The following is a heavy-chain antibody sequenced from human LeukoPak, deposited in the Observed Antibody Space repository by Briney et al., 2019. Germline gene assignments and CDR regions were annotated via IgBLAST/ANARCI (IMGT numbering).Heavy chain of an antibody. CDR1: GYTFTSYG. V-gene: IGHV1-18*01. J-gene: IGHJ4*02. CDR3: ARDTWNYYDSSGYYDLFEY. D-gene: IGHD3-22*01. Sequence: ASVKVSPKASGYTFTSYGISWVRQAPGQGLEWMGWISAYNGNTNYAQKLQGRVTMTTDTSTSTAYMELRSLRSDDTAVYYCARDTWNYYDSSGYYDLFEYWGQGTLVTVSS. CDR2: ISAYNGNT.